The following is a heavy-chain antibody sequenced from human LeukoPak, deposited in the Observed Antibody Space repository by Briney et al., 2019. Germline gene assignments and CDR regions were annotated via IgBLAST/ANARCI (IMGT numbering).Heavy chain of an antibody. CDR1: GGSISSYY. V-gene: IGHV4-59*01. D-gene: IGHD3-16*02. CDR3: ARGFETSYRYTFYY. CDR2: IYYSGST. J-gene: IGHJ4*02. Sequence: SETLSLTCTVSGGSISSYYWSWIRQPPGKGLEWIGYIYYSGSTNYNPSLKSRVTISVDTSKNQLSLKLSSVTAADTAVYYCARGFETSYRYTFYYWGQGTLVTVSS.